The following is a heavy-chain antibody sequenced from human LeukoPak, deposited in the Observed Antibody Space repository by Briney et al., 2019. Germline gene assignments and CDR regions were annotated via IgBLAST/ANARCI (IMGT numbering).Heavy chain of an antibody. V-gene: IGHV3-9*01. J-gene: IGHJ6*02. CDR2: ISWNSGSI. CDR3: AKDKSPGGIVGANYYYGMDV. CDR1: GFTFDDYA. Sequence: GGSLRLSCAASGFTFDDYAMHWVRQAPGKGLEWVSGISWNSGSIGYADSVKGRFTISRDNAKNSLYLQMNSLRAEDTALYYCAKDKSPGGIVGANYYYGMDVWGQGTTVTVSS. D-gene: IGHD1-26*01.